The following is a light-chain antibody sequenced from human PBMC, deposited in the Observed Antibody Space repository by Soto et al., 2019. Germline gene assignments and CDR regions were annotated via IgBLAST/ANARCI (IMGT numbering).Light chain of an antibody. CDR3: LQDATYPWT. CDR2: DAS. J-gene: IGKJ1*01. Sequence: ANQMTQSPSSLSASVGDKVTITCRASQAISTSLVWYPQKSGKAPSPLIADASRRHSGVPSLFSGSGFGTGFNLTIIGLQPEDFATYYCLQDATYPWTFGQGTRVDIK. CDR1: QAISTS. V-gene: IGKV1-6*01.